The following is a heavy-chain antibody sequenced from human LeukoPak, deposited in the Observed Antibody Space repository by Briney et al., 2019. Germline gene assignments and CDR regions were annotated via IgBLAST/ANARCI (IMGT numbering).Heavy chain of an antibody. CDR1: GESFSGYH. CDR2: INHSGST. D-gene: IGHD6-13*01. J-gene: IGHJ4*02. CDR3: ARVGSWQFVDY. Sequence: SETLSLTCAVYGESFSGYHWSWIRQPPGKGLEWIGEINHSGSTNYNPSLKSRVTISVDTSKNQFSLKLSFVTAADTAVYYCARVGSWQFVDYWGQGTLVTVSS. V-gene: IGHV4-34*01.